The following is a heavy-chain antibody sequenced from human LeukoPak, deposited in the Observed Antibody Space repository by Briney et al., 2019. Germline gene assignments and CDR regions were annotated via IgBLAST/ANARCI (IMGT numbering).Heavy chain of an antibody. V-gene: IGHV1-18*01. CDR2: ISAYNGNT. D-gene: IGHD3-22*01. CDR1: GYTFTSYG. J-gene: IGHJ4*02. Sequence: GASVKVSCKASGYTFTSYGISWVRQAPGQGLEWMGWISAYNGNTNYAQKLQGRVTMTTDTSTSTAYMELRSLRSDDTAVYYCARDRYYYDSSGRPAYWGQGTLVTVSS. CDR3: ARDRYYYDSSGRPAY.